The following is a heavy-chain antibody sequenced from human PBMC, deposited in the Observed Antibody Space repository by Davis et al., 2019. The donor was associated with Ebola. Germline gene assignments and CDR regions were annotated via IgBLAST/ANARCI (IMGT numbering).Heavy chain of an antibody. J-gene: IGHJ3*02. CDR1: GNSFTSHW. CDR3: ASLRRTITGMDDAFDI. Sequence: PGGSLRLSCKDSGNSFTSHWIGCVRQMPGKGLEWMGLIYTDDSDTRYSPSFRGQVTISADKSIKTAFLQWSSLKASDTAMYYCASLRRTITGMDDAFDIWGQGTMVTVSS. CDR2: IYTDDSDT. V-gene: IGHV5-51*01. D-gene: IGHD2-8*02.